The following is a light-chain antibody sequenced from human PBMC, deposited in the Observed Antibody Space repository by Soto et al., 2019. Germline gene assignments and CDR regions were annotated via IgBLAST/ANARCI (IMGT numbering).Light chain of an antibody. CDR2: SNH. V-gene: IGLV1-44*01. Sequence: QSVLTKPPSASGTPGQRVTISCSGSSANIGSNPVNWYQQLPGTAPKLLIYSNHQRPSGVPDRFSSSKAGTADSLAISGLQSEDEADYYGAAWDDSLNGPVFGGGTKLTAL. J-gene: IGLJ2*01. CDR3: AAWDDSLNGPV. CDR1: SANIGSNP.